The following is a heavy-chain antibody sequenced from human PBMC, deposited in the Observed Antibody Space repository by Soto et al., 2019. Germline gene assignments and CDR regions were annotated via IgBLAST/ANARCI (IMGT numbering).Heavy chain of an antibody. Sequence: GGSLRLSCTASGFTFGDYAMSWFRQAPGKGLEWVGFIRSKAYGGTTEYAASVKGRFTISRDDSKSIAYLQMNSLKTEDTAVYYCTREARDDSSGSLFDYWGQGTLVTVSS. CDR2: IRSKAYGGTT. D-gene: IGHD3-22*01. J-gene: IGHJ4*02. CDR3: TREARDDSSGSLFDY. V-gene: IGHV3-49*03. CDR1: GFTFGDYA.